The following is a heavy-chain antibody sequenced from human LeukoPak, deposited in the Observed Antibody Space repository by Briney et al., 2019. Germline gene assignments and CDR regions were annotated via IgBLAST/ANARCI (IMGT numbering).Heavy chain of an antibody. J-gene: IGHJ5*02. Sequence: GGSLRLSCVASGFSVSGIHMNWVRQAPGKDLEWVSGLYSGGATYYADSMGGRFTISRDHSKNTLYLQMTNVRVDDTAIYYCARGNGNVGGRLDPWGQGIRVTVSS. CDR2: LYSGGAT. CDR1: GFSVSGIH. CDR3: ARGNGNVGGRLDP. V-gene: IGHV3-66*01. D-gene: IGHD1-1*01.